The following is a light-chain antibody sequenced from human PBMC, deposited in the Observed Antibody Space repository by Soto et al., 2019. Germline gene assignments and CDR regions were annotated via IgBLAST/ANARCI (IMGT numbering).Light chain of an antibody. Sequence: QSAMTQPASVSGSPGQTITISCTGTSRDVGGYNYLSWYQQHPGKAPKVMIYEVSNRPSGVSNRFSGSKSGNTASLTISGLQAEDEADDFFSSYTTSGTPVFGGGTKLTVL. V-gene: IGLV2-14*01. CDR2: EVS. CDR3: SSYTTSGTPV. CDR1: SRDVGGYNY. J-gene: IGLJ3*02.